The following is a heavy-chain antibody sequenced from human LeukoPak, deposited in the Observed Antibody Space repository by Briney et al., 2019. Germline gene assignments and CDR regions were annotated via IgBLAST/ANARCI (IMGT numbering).Heavy chain of an antibody. D-gene: IGHD2-21*02. J-gene: IGHJ4*02. CDR2: INPNSGGT. CDR3: ARAACGGDCYDFDY. V-gene: IGHV1-2*04. Sequence: GASVKVSCKASGYTFTGYYMHWVRQAPGQGLEWMGWINPNSGGTNCAQKFQGWVTMTRDTSISTAYMELSRLRSDDTAVYYCARAACGGDCYDFDYWGQGTLVTVSS. CDR1: GYTFTGYY.